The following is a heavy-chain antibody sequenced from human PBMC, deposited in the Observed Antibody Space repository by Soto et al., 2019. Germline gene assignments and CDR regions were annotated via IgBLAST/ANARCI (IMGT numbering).Heavy chain of an antibody. CDR3: AKDLRVLGLLDY. CDR1: GFTFSSYA. D-gene: IGHD6-13*01. CDR2: ISGSGGST. J-gene: IGHJ4*02. Sequence: GGSLRVSCAASGFTFSSYAMSWVRQAPGKGLEWVSGISGSGGSTYYADSVKGRFTISRDNSKNTLYLQMNSLRAEDTAVYYFAKDLRVLGLLDYCGQGTLATVSP. V-gene: IGHV3-23*01.